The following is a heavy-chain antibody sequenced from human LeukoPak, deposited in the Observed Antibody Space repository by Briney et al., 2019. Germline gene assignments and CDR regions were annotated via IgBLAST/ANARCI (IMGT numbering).Heavy chain of an antibody. J-gene: IGHJ5*02. V-gene: IGHV1-46*01. CDR2: INPSGGST. CDR1: GYTFTSYY. Sequence: ASVKVSCKASGYTFTSYYMHWVRQAPGQGLEWVGIINPSGGSTSYAQKFQGRVTMTRDTSASTAYMELSSLRSEDTAVYYCARLGRGYSYGFWFDPWGQGTLVTVSS. CDR3: ARLGRGYSYGFWFDP. D-gene: IGHD5-18*01.